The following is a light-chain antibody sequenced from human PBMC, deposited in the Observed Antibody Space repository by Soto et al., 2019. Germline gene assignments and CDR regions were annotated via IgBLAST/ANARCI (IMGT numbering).Light chain of an antibody. Sequence: QSALSQPASVSGSPGQSITIFCTGSSSDVGGCNYVSWYQQHPGKAPKLMIYEVSNRPSGVSNRFSGSKSGDTASLTISGLQAEDEADYYCSSCTSSSSVVFGRGTKLTVL. J-gene: IGLJ2*01. CDR3: SSCTSSSSVV. CDR1: SSDVGGCNY. CDR2: EVS. V-gene: IGLV2-14*01.